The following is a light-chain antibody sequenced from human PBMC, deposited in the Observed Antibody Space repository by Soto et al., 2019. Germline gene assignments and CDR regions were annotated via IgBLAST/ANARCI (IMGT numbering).Light chain of an antibody. Sequence: QSVLTQPTSASGSPGQSVTISCTGTSSDVGVSWYQQHPGKAPKLMIYEVNKRPSGVPYRFSASKSGNTASLTVSGLQSEDEADYYCSSSAGTSNLVVFGGGTQLTVL. CDR3: SSSAGTSNLVV. V-gene: IGLV2-8*01. J-gene: IGLJ2*01. CDR1: SSDVG. CDR2: EVN.